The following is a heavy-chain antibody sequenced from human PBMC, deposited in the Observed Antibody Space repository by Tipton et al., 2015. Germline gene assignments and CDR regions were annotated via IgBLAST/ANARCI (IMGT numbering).Heavy chain of an antibody. CDR2: IYSSATT. CDR3: ARVVAVGDSRYFDY. D-gene: IGHD2-2*01. V-gene: IGHV4-4*09. Sequence: TLSLTCTVSGGSISSYYWNWIRQSPGKGLEWIGYIYSSATTSHSSALRSRVTISVDTSKNQFSLNLRSVTVADTAVYYCARVVAVGDSRYFDYWGQGTLVTVSS. CDR1: GGSISSYY. J-gene: IGHJ4*02.